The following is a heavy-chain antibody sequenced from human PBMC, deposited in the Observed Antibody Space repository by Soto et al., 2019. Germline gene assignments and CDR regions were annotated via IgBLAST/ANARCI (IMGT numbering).Heavy chain of an antibody. CDR2: IHGSGAGT. J-gene: IGHJ5*02. D-gene: IGHD6-19*01. CDR1: GFTFSNYA. V-gene: IGHV3-23*01. Sequence: EVQLLESGGGLVQPGGSLRLSCAASGFTFSNYAMSWVRQAPGKGLEWVSSIHGSGAGTYYADSVKGRFTVSRDDSTETLYLQMSSLTVDDTAVYYCAKDAVARNGGWDWFDPWGQGTLVTVAS. CDR3: AKDAVARNGGWDWFDP.